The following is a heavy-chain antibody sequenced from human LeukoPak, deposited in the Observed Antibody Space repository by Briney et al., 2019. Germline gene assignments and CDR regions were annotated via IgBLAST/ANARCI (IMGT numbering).Heavy chain of an antibody. D-gene: IGHD6-6*01. CDR3: VKGPTEYSSSSAEYFQH. J-gene: IGHJ1*01. CDR2: ISSNGGST. V-gene: IGHV3-64D*09. CDR1: GFTFSSYA. Sequence: PGGSLRLSCSASGFTFSSYAMHWVRQAPGKGLEYVSAISSNGGSTYYADSVKGRFTISRDNFKNTLYLQMSSLRAEDTAVYHCVKGPTEYSSSSAEYFQHWGQGTLVTVSS.